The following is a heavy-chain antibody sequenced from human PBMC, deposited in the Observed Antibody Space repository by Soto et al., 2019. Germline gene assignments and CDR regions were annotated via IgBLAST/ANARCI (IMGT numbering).Heavy chain of an antibody. CDR2: IYPGDSDT. J-gene: IGHJ3*02. Sequence: PGESLKISCKGSGYSFTSYWIGWVRQMPGKGLEWMGIIYPGDSDTRYSPSFQGQVTISADKSISTAYLQWSSLKASDTAMYYCARPQQFVSGYYTRPLDAFDIWGQGTMVTVSS. CDR1: GYSFTSYW. V-gene: IGHV5-51*01. CDR3: ARPQQFVSGYYTRPLDAFDI. D-gene: IGHD3-3*01.